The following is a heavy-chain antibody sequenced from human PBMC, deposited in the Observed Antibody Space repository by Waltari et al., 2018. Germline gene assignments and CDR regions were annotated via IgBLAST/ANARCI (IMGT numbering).Heavy chain of an antibody. CDR2: IYYSGST. CDR1: GGSISSSSYY. Sequence: QLQLQESGPGLVKPSETLSLTCTVSGGSISSSSYYWGWIRQPPGKGLEWIGSIYYSGSTNYNPSRKSRVTISVDTSKNQFSLKLSSVTAADTAVYYCARHLLVVRGVIEDYWGQGTLVTVSS. CDR3: ARHLLVVRGVIEDY. J-gene: IGHJ4*02. D-gene: IGHD3-10*01. V-gene: IGHV4-39*01.